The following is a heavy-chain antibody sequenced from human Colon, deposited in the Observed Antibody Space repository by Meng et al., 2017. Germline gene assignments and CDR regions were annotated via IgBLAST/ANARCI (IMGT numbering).Heavy chain of an antibody. CDR3: ARDRNYSFDS. CDR2: IYFTGGA. Sequence: QVQLQESGPGLVKPSETLSLTCSVSAGSITNAYWNWFRQPPGKGLEWIGYIYFTGGANYNPSLKSRVSMSVDMSKSQFSLKLTSVTAADTAVYYCARDRNYSFDSWGQGTLVTVSS. J-gene: IGHJ4*02. CDR1: AGSITNAY. V-gene: IGHV4-59*01.